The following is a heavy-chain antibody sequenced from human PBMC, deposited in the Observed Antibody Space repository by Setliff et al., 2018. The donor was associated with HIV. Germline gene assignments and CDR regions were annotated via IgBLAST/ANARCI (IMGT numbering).Heavy chain of an antibody. Sequence: PGGSLRLSCAASGFTFSDAWMNWFRQAPGKGLEWVGRIKSKINGGTTDHAAPLKGRFTISRDDSKNTLYLQMNSLKTEDTAVYYCAYYRDSTVHQDYWGQGTLVTVSS. CDR3: AYYRDSTVHQDY. V-gene: IGHV3-15*07. CDR1: GFTFSDAW. CDR2: IKSKINGGTT. D-gene: IGHD3-16*02. J-gene: IGHJ4*02.